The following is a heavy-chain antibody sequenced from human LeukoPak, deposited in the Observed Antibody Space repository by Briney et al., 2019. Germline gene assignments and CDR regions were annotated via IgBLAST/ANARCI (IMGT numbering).Heavy chain of an antibody. CDR1: GDSISGGSYY. CDR3: ATLGYSSGTDY. CDR2: IYTSGST. J-gene: IGHJ4*02. Sequence: SETLSLTCTVSGDSISGGSYYWTWIRQPAGKGLEWIGRIYTSGSTNYNPSLKSRVTISIDTSKNQFSLKLSSVTAADAAVYYCATLGYSSGTDYWGLGTRVTVSS. D-gene: IGHD5-18*01. V-gene: IGHV4-61*02.